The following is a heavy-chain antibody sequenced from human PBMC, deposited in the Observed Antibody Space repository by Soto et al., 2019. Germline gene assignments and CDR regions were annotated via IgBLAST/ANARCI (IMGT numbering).Heavy chain of an antibody. CDR1: GGSISSTNW. V-gene: IGHV4-4*02. Sequence: QVQLRQSGPGLVKPSGTLSLSCAVSGGSISSTNWWSWVHQSPGKGLEWIGEIYHSGSTTYNPSLTGRVTMSVDKSNNQFSLQLRYVTAADTAVYYCATLPPRIELAVLPIPTWGQGTLVTVSA. CDR2: IYHSGST. CDR3: ATLPPRIELAVLPIPT. D-gene: IGHD2-8*02. J-gene: IGHJ5*02.